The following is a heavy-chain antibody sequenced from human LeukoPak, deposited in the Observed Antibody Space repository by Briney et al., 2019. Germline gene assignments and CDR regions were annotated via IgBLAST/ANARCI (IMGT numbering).Heavy chain of an antibody. CDR2: IRSDGSNK. CDR1: GFTFSNYG. CDR3: ARSTSSGWYQRYFDL. J-gene: IGHJ2*01. V-gene: IGHV3-30*02. D-gene: IGHD6-19*01. Sequence: PGGSLRLSCAASGFTFSNYGMLWVRQAPGKGLEWVSFIRSDGSNKYYADSVKGRFTISRDNAKNSLYLQMNSLRAEDTAVYYCARSTSSGWYQRYFDLWGRGTLVTVSS.